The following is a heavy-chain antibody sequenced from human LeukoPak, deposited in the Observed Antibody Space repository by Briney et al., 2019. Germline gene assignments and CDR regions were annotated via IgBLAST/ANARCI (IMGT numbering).Heavy chain of an antibody. D-gene: IGHD7-27*01. CDR2: INSHSGGT. V-gene: IGHV1-2*02. J-gene: IGHJ4*02. Sequence: GASVKVSCKTSGYTFSGYYIHWVRQAPGQGLQWMGCINSHSGGTNYAQKFQGRVTMTRDTSISTAYMELSRLRPDDTAVYYCARGPHWDPHFDYWGQGTLVTVSS. CDR1: GYTFSGYY. CDR3: ARGPHWDPHFDY.